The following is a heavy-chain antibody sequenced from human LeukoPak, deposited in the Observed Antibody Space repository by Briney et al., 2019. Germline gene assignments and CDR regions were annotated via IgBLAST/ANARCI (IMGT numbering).Heavy chain of an antibody. Sequence: ASVNVSCKASGYTFTDFYMHWVRQAAGQGLEWMGWINTNSGDTNYALRFQGRVTMTRDTSISTAYMALSRLTSDDPAVSYCAGVPLDPAGAPNGTWYFDYGGQGTLVTVSS. J-gene: IGHJ4*02. V-gene: IGHV1-2*02. D-gene: IGHD1-26*01. CDR2: INTNSGDT. CDR1: GYTFTDFY. CDR3: AGVPLDPAGAPNGTWYFDY.